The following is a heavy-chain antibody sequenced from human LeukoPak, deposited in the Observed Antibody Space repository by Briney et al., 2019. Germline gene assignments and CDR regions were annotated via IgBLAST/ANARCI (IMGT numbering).Heavy chain of an antibody. CDR2: ISHSGST. J-gene: IGHJ4*02. Sequence: PSETLSLTCAVSGGSISSFNWWSWVRQPPGKGLEWIGEISHSGSTNYNPSLKSRVTISVDKSKNQFSLKLSSVTAADTAVYYCARAVALAVHLDSYYFDYWGQGTLVTVSS. CDR3: ARAVALAVHLDSYYFDY. D-gene: IGHD3/OR15-3a*01. V-gene: IGHV4-4*02. CDR1: GGSISSFNW.